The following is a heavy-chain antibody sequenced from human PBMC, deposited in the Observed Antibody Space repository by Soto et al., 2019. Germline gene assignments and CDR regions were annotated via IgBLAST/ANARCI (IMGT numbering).Heavy chain of an antibody. J-gene: IGHJ3*02. CDR1: GFTFSSYA. CDR2: ISGSGTSQ. CDR3: AKTYFYDYGDYVTSLFDAFDI. D-gene: IGHD4-17*01. Sequence: EVQLLESGGGLVQPGGFLRFSCAASGFTFSSYAMSWVRQAPGKGLEWVSAISGSGTSQYYADSVKGRFTISRDNSKNTLYLQMNSLRAEDTAVYYCAKTYFYDYGDYVTSLFDAFDIWGQGTMVTVSS. V-gene: IGHV3-23*01.